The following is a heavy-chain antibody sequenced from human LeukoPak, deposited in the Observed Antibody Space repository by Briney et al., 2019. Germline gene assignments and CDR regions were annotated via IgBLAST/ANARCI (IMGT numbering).Heavy chain of an antibody. V-gene: IGHV3-9*03. Sequence: PGGSLRLSCAASGFTFDDYAMHWVRQAPGKGLEWVSGISWNSGSIGYADSVKGRFTISRDNAKNSLYLQMNSLRAEDMALYYCAKDRELKGSIAAAHYFDYWGQGTLVTVSS. D-gene: IGHD6-13*01. CDR1: GFTFDDYA. CDR3: AKDRELKGSIAAAHYFDY. CDR2: ISWNSGSI. J-gene: IGHJ4*02.